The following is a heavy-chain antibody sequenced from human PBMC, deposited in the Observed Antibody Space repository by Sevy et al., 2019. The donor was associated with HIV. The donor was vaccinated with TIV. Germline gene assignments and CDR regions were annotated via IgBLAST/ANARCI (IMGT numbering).Heavy chain of an antibody. CDR3: AKGRKAGPSATYFAS. CDR2: ITWNSGNI. J-gene: IGHJ4*02. CDR1: GFIFEDFA. Sequence: GGSLRLSCAVSGFIFEDFAMHWGRQVLGRGLEWVAHITWNSGNIDYAGSVKGRFTNSRDNAKRSRYLEMNSLTGEDTAFHYGAKGRKAGPSATYFASWGQGTMVTVSS. V-gene: IGHV3-9*01. D-gene: IGHD6-19*01.